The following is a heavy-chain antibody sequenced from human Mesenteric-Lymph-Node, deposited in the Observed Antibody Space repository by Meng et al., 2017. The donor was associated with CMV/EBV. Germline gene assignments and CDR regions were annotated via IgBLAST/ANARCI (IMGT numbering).Heavy chain of an antibody. CDR1: GGSISSGDYY. V-gene: IGHV4-30-4*08. CDR2: IYYSGST. D-gene: IGHD3-16*01. Sequence: SETLSLTCTVSGGSISSGDYYWSWIRQPPGKGLEWIGYIYYSGSTYYNPSLKSRVTISVDTSKNQFSLKLSSVTAADTAVYYCAREGGLNWFDPWGQGTLVTVSS. CDR3: AREGGLNWFDP. J-gene: IGHJ5*02.